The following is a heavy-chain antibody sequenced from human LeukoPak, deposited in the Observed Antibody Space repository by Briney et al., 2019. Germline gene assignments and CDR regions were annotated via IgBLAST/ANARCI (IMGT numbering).Heavy chain of an antibody. V-gene: IGHV3-66*01. Sequence: PGGSLRLSCAASGFTFSSYWMSWVRQAPGKGLEWVSVIYSGGSTYYADSVKGRFTISRDNSKNTLYLQMNSLRAEDTAVYYCARRPTQWELLDYYYGMDVWGQGTTVTVSS. D-gene: IGHD1-26*01. CDR2: IYSGGST. CDR1: GFTFSSYW. CDR3: ARRPTQWELLDYYYGMDV. J-gene: IGHJ6*02.